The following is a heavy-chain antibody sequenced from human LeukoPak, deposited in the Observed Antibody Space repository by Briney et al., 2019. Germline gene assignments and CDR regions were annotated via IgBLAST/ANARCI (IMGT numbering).Heavy chain of an antibody. CDR2: ISSGGTAT. Sequence: GGSLRLSCAASGFTFSNYAVTWVRQTPGKGLEWVSSISSGGTATYYADSVKGRFTISRDNSKNTLYLQMNSLKAEDTAVYFCGKAFAAAGKPAFDHWGQGTLVTVSS. J-gene: IGHJ4*02. CDR1: GFTFSNYA. D-gene: IGHD6-13*01. CDR3: GKAFAAAGKPAFDH. V-gene: IGHV3-23*01.